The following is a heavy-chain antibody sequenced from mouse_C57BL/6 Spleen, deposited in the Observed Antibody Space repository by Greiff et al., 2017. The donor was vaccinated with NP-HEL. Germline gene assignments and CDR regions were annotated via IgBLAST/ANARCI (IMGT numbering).Heavy chain of an antibody. J-gene: IGHJ3*01. V-gene: IGHV5-17*01. Sequence: DVQLVESGGGLVKPGGSLKLSCAASGFTFSDYGMHWVRQAPEKGLEWVAYISSGSSTIYYADTVKGRFTLSSDNAKNTLFLQMTSLRSEDTAMYYWATHYDYDVPFAYWGQGTLVTVSA. CDR1: GFTFSDYG. D-gene: IGHD2-4*01. CDR3: ATHYDYDVPFAY. CDR2: ISSGSSTI.